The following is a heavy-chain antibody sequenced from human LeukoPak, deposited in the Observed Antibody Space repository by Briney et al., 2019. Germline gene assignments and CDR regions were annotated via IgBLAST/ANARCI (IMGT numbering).Heavy chain of an antibody. CDR1: GFTFSNYG. CDR2: IRSDATSA. V-gene: IGHV3-30*02. CDR3: ATDLPAAYFDY. D-gene: IGHD2-2*01. J-gene: IGHJ4*02. Sequence: GGSLRLSCAASGFTFSNYGMHWVRQAPGKGREGVTFIRSDATSAFYADSVKGRFTISRDNSRNTLYLQMNSLRAEDTAVYYCATDLPAAYFDYWGQGTLVTVSS.